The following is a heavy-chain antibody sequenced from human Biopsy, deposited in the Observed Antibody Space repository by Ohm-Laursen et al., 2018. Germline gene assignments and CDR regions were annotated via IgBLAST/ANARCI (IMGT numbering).Heavy chain of an antibody. D-gene: IGHD2-21*02. CDR3: ARDDAVTVIRGLYY. J-gene: IGHJ4*02. Sequence: SDTLSLTCTVSGASIISGGHFWNWIRQPPGKGLEWIGYIYYSGTTDYSPSLKSRVTISIDKSKNQFSLRLNSVTAEDTAVYYCARDDAVTVIRGLYYWGQGALVTVSS. CDR1: GASIISGGHF. CDR2: IYYSGTT. V-gene: IGHV4-61*08.